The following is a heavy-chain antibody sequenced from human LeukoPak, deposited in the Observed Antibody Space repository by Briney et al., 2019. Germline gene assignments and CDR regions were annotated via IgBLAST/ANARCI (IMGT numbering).Heavy chain of an antibody. V-gene: IGHV4-38-2*02. D-gene: IGHD3-22*01. CDR3: ARERLPDSGSSGYEDY. CDR2: ISHTGSP. J-gene: IGHJ4*02. CDR1: GYSIGSGLY. Sequence: SETLSLTCNVSGYSIGSGLYWAWIRQSPGKGLEWIASISHTGSPYYSPSLRSRVTISLDTSKNQFSLKLESVTAADTAEYYCARERLPDSGSSGYEDYWGQGTLVTVSS.